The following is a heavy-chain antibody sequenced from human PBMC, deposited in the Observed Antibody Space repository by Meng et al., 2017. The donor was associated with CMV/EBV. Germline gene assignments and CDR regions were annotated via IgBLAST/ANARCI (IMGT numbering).Heavy chain of an antibody. CDR1: GGTFNTYA. CDR2: TIPLLDSP. CDR3: ARDGPGGGNYFLY. J-gene: IGHJ4*02. Sequence: SVKVSCKISGGTFNTYAITWVRQAPGQGFELMGLTIPLLDSPTYAQKFRGRVSIATDESTSTVAMELTSLTSEDTAVYYCARDGPGGGNYFLYWGQGTLVTVSS. V-gene: IGHV1-69*05. D-gene: IGHD1-26*01.